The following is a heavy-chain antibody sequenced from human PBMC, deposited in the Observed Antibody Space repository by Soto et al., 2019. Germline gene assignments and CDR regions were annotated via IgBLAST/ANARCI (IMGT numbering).Heavy chain of an antibody. V-gene: IGHV1-69*06. Sequence: QVQLVQSGAEVKKPGSSVNVSCKASGGTFSSYAISWVRQAPGQGLEWMGGIIPIFDTANYAQKLQGRVTITADKSTSTAYMELSSLRSEDTAVYYCARDGSGSYYPTGSDYWGQGTLVTVSS. CDR2: IIPIFDTA. D-gene: IGHD3-10*01. CDR3: ARDGSGSYYPTGSDY. J-gene: IGHJ4*02. CDR1: GGTFSSYA.